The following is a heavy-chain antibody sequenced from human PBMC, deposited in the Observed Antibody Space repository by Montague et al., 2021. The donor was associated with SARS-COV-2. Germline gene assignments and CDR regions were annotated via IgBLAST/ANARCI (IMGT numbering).Heavy chain of an antibody. CDR3: ARGPRITMIVVVITDIWFDP. D-gene: IGHD3-22*01. CDR1: GGSFSGYY. Sequence: SETLSLTCAVYGGSFSGYYWSWIRQPPGKGLEWIGEINHSGSTNXNPSLKSRVTISVDTSKNQFSLKLGSVTAADTAVYYCARGPRITMIVVVITDIWFDPWGQGALVTVSS. J-gene: IGHJ5*02. V-gene: IGHV4-34*01. CDR2: INHSGST.